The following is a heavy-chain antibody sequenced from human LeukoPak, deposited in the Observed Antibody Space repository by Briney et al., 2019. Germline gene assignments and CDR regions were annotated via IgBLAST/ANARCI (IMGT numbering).Heavy chain of an antibody. J-gene: IGHJ4*02. D-gene: IGHD1-26*01. CDR3: ARDLSYSGIDY. V-gene: IGHV3-23*01. CDR1: GFTFSSYA. Sequence: GGSLRLSCAASGFTFSSYAMSWVRQAPGKGLEWVSAISGSGGSTYYADSVKGRFTISRDNAKNTLYLQMNSLRAEDTAVYYCARDLSYSGIDYWGQGTLVTVSS. CDR2: ISGSGGST.